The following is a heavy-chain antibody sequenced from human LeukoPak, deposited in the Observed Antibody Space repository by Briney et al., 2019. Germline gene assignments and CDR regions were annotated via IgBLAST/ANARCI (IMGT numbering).Heavy chain of an antibody. V-gene: IGHV3-30-3*01. Sequence: GGSLRLSCSASGFTFSSYAMHWVHQAPGKGLEWVAVISYDGSNKYYADSVKGRFTISRDNSKNTLYLQMNSLRAEDTAVYYCARGVNAFDIWGQETVVTVSS. J-gene: IGHJ3*02. CDR2: ISYDGSNK. CDR1: GFTFSSYA. D-gene: IGHD3-22*01. CDR3: ARGVNAFDI.